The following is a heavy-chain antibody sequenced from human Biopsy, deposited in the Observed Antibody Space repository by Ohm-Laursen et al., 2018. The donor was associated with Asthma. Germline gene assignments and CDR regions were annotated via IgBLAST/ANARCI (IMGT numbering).Heavy chain of an antibody. V-gene: IGHV4-39*01. CDR3: ARHWDWGSFFDY. CDR2: ISYTGSA. D-gene: IGHD7-27*01. Sequence: SDTLSLTCTVSGGSMSSSSYYWGWIRQPPGKGLEWMGSISYTGSAYHNPSLKSLVTISVDTSKNHFSLKQSSVTAADTAVYYCARHWDWGSFFDYWGQGTPVTVSS. CDR1: GGSMSSSSYY. J-gene: IGHJ4*02.